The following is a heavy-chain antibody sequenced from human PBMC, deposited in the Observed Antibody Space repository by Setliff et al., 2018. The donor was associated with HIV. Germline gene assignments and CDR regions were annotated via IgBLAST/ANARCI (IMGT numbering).Heavy chain of an antibody. CDR1: GFRFGHYV. CDR3: ARENFFGSDPYYDGRWRLDP. Sequence: GGSLRLSCAASGFRFGHYVMHWVRQPPGKGLEWVSGISWSSGAYYVGSVKGRFTLSRDNAKNSVFLQMNNLGADDTAIYYCARENFFGSDPYYDGRWRLDPWGQGTRVTVSS. CDR2: ISWSSGA. D-gene: IGHD3-3*01. V-gene: IGHV3-9*01. J-gene: IGHJ5*02.